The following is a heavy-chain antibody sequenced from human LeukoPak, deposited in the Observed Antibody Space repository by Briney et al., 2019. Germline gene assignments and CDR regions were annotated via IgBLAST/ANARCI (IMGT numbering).Heavy chain of an antibody. Sequence: GGSLRLSCAASGFDFGSYTMNWVRQAPGKGLEWVSSISASSAFIHYADSVKGRFTVSRDNAKSSLFLQMDRLSVEDTAIDYCARESATSSFSFESWGQGVLVPVSS. CDR1: GFDFGSYT. CDR3: ARESATSSFSFES. D-gene: IGHD5-12*01. CDR2: ISASSAFI. J-gene: IGHJ4*02. V-gene: IGHV3-21*01.